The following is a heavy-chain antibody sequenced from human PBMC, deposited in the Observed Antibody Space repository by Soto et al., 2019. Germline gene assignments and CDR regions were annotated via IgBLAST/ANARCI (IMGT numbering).Heavy chain of an antibody. CDR1: GGSISSSSYY. J-gene: IGHJ6*02. CDR2: IYYSGST. V-gene: IGHV4-39*01. CDR3: ARLPREYSSSWYWYYYYYGMDV. Sequence: SETLSLTCTVSGGSISSSSYYWGWIRQPPGKGLEWIGSIYYSGSTYYNPSLKSRVTISVDTSKNQFSLKLSSVTAADTAVYYCARLPREYSSSWYWYYYYYGMDVWGQGTTVT. D-gene: IGHD6-13*01.